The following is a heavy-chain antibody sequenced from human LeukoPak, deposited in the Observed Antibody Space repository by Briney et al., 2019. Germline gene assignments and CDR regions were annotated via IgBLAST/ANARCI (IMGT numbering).Heavy chain of an antibody. CDR1: GGSISSSNW. J-gene: IGHJ3*02. Sequence: SETLSLTCAVSGGSISSSNWWSWVRPPPGKGLEWIGEIYHSGSTNYNPSLKSRVTLSVDTSKNQFSLNLSSVTAADTAVFYCARLSTWNDGVDAFDIWGQGTMVTVSS. D-gene: IGHD1-1*01. CDR2: IYHSGST. CDR3: ARLSTWNDGVDAFDI. V-gene: IGHV4-4*02.